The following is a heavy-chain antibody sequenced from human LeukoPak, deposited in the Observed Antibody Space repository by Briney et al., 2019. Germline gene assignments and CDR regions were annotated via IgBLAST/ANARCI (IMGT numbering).Heavy chain of an antibody. D-gene: IGHD5-24*01. CDR2: INLSGGTT. CDR3: ATDRDGFLGGFDY. CDR1: GYTFTSYY. Sequence: ASVKVSCKASGYTFTSYYMHWVRQAPGQGLEWMGIINLSGGTTYYAQKFQGRVTMTNDMSTSTVYMELSSLRSEDTAVYYCATDRDGFLGGFDYWGQGTLVTVSS. V-gene: IGHV1-46*01. J-gene: IGHJ4*02.